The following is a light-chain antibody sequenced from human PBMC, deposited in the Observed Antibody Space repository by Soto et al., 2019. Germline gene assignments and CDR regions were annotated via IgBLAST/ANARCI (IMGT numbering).Light chain of an antibody. J-gene: IGKJ1*01. CDR3: QQYCQQYGSSPPSWT. V-gene: IGKV3-20*01. CDR2: GAS. Sequence: ETVLTQSPGTLSLSPGERATLSCRASQTVSSSYLAWYQQKPGQAPRLLIYGASSRATGIPDRFSGSGSGPAFTLTISRLEPEDFAVYYCQQYCQQYGSSPPSWTFGQGNRVEIK. CDR1: QTVSSSY.